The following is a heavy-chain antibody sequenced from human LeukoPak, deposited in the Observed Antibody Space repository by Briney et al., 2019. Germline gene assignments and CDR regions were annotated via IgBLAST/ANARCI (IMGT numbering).Heavy chain of an antibody. V-gene: IGHV3-23*01. CDR3: AKDPRRGTMIVVVAIDY. Sequence: PGGSLRLSCAASGFTFSSYAMSWVRQAPGKGLEWVSAISGSGGSTYYADSVKGRFTISRDNSKNTLYLQMNSLRAEDTAVYCCAKDPRRGTMIVVVAIDYWGQGTLVTVSS. J-gene: IGHJ4*02. D-gene: IGHD3-22*01. CDR2: ISGSGGST. CDR1: GFTFSSYA.